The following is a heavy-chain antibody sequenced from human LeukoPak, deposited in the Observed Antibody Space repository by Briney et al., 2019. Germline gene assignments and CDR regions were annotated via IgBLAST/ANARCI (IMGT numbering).Heavy chain of an antibody. CDR1: GGSISGTSYY. CDR2: IYYSGST. J-gene: IGHJ5*02. Sequence: PSETLSLTCTVSGGSISGTSYYWGWIRQPPGKGLEWLGSIYYSGSTYYNPSLKSRVTISVDTPKNQSSLKLSSVTAADTAVYYCARVQSRLSWFDPWGQGTLVTVSS. CDR3: ARVQSRLSWFDP. V-gene: IGHV4-39*07.